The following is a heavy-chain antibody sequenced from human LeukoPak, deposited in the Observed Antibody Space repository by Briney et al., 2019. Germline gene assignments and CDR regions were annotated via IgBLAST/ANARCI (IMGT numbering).Heavy chain of an antibody. J-gene: IGHJ6*03. Sequence: GESLKISCXDSGYSFTSYWIGWVRQMPGKGLEWMGIIYPGDSDTRYSPSFQGQVTISADKSISTAYLQWSSLKASDTAMYYCARYQSGSYPYYYYYYMDVWGKGTTVTVSS. D-gene: IGHD1-26*01. V-gene: IGHV5-51*01. CDR2: IYPGDSDT. CDR1: GYSFTSYW. CDR3: ARYQSGSYPYYYYYYMDV.